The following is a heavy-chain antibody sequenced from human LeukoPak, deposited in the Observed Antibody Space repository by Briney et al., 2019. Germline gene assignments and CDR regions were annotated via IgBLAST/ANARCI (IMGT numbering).Heavy chain of an antibody. Sequence: PSETLSLTCTVSGGSISSYYWSWIRQPPGKGLEWIGYIYYSGSTNYNPSLKSRVTISVDTSKNQFSLKLSSVTAADTAVYYCARQVPNDPIPYPNKLYYYYGMDVWGQGTTVTVSS. CDR3: ARQVPNDPIPYPNKLYYYYGMDV. D-gene: IGHD1-1*01. J-gene: IGHJ6*02. CDR2: IYYSGST. V-gene: IGHV4-59*08. CDR1: GGSISSYY.